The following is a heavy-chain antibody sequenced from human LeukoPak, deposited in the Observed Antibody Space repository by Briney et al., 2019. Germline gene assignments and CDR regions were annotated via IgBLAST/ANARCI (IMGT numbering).Heavy chain of an antibody. V-gene: IGHV4-34*01. CDR3: ARAYYYGSGSYLKNNWFDP. D-gene: IGHD3-10*01. CDR1: GGSISSYY. CDR2: INHSGST. Sequence: SETLSLTCTVSGGSISSYYWSWIRQPPGKGLEWIGEINHSGSTNYNPSLKSRVTISVDTSKNQFSLELSSVTAADTAVYYCARAYYYGSGSYLKNNWFDPWGQGTLVTVSS. J-gene: IGHJ5*02.